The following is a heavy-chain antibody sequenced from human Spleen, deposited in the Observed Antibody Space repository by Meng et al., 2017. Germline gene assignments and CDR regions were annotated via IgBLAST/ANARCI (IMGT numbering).Heavy chain of an antibody. Sequence: EVQLVESGGGLAKPGGSLRLSCAASGFTFSSYSMNWVRQAPGKGLEWVSSISSSSSYIYYADSVKGRFTISRDNAKNSLYLQMNSLRAEDTAVYYCARDAGSDLKKYYYDSSGYAHFDYWGQGTLVTDSS. J-gene: IGHJ4*02. CDR3: ARDAGSDLKKYYYDSSGYAHFDY. V-gene: IGHV3-21*01. D-gene: IGHD3-22*01. CDR2: ISSSSSYI. CDR1: GFTFSSYS.